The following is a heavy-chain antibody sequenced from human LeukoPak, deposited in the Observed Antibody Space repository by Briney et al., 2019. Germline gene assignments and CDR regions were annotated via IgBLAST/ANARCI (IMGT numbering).Heavy chain of an antibody. CDR3: ARDRAVSSSWSDTGFDP. D-gene: IGHD6-13*01. CDR1: GFTFSSYA. CDR2: ISYDGSNK. J-gene: IGHJ5*02. V-gene: IGHV3-30*04. Sequence: PGGSLRLSCAASGFTFSSYAMHWVRQAPGKGLEWVAVISYDGSNKYYADSVKGRFTISRDNSKNTLYLQMNSLRAEDTAVYYCARDRAVSSSWSDTGFDPWGQGTLVTVSS.